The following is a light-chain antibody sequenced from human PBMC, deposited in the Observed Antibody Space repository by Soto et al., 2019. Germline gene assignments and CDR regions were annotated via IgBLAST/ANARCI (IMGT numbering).Light chain of an antibody. CDR2: TNN. V-gene: IGLV1-44*01. CDR1: TSNIGRNT. J-gene: IGLJ3*02. CDR3: AAWDDSLTGVV. Sequence: QPVLTQPPSASGTPGQRVTISCSGTTSNIGRNTVNWYQQFPGTAPKLLIYTNNQRPSGVPDRFSGSKSGTSASLAISGLQSEDEADYHCAAWDDSLTGVVFGGGTKVTVL.